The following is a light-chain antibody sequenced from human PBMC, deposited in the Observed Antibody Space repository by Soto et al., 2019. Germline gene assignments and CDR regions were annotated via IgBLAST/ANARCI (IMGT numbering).Light chain of an antibody. Sequence: EIVMTQSPATLSMSPGERATLSCRASQSVRTKLAWYQQKPGQAPRLLIYGASTRATGIPGRFSGSGSGTEFTLTISSLQSEDFAVYYCRQYNNWPPVTFGGGTKVEIK. CDR3: RQYNNWPPVT. J-gene: IGKJ4*01. CDR2: GAS. V-gene: IGKV3-15*01. CDR1: QSVRTK.